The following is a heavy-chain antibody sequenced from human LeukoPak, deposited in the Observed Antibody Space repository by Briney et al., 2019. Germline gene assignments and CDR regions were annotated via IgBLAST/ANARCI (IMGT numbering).Heavy chain of an antibody. CDR1: GGSISSSSYY. D-gene: IGHD3-22*01. CDR2: IYYSGST. CDR3: ARWYYDSSGYRYFDY. Sequence: TSETLSLTCTVSGGSISSSSYYWGWIRQPPGKGLEWIGSIYYSGSTYYNPSLKSRVTISVDTSKNQFSLKLSSVTAADTAVYYCARWYYDSSGYRYFDYWGQGTLVTVSS. J-gene: IGHJ4*02. V-gene: IGHV4-39*01.